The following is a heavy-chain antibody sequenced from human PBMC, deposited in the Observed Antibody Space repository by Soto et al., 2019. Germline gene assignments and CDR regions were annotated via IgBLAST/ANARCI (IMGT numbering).Heavy chain of an antibody. CDR1: GGSFSGYY. V-gene: IGHV4-34*01. D-gene: IGHD3-3*01. J-gene: IGHJ5*02. CDR2: INHSGST. CDR3: ARGATIFGVVKFDP. Sequence: QVLLQQWGAGLLKPSETLSLTCAVYGGSFSGYYWSWIRQPPGKGLEWIGEINHSGSTNYNPSLKSRVTISVDTSKNQFSLKLSSVTAADTAVYYCARGATIFGVVKFDPWGQGTLVTVSS.